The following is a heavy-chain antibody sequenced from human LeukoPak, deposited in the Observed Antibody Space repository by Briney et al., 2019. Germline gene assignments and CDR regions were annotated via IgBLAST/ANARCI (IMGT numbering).Heavy chain of an antibody. CDR3: ARDVPIIAAAGHDAFDI. CDR2: TYYRSKWYN. CDR1: GDSVSSNSAA. J-gene: IGHJ3*02. Sequence: SQTLSLTCAISGDSVSSNSAAWNWIRQSPSRGLEWLGRTYYRSKWYNDYAVSVKSRITINPDTSKNQFSLQLNSVTPEGTAVYYCARDVPIIAAAGHDAFDIWGQGTMVTVSS. D-gene: IGHD6-13*01. V-gene: IGHV6-1*01.